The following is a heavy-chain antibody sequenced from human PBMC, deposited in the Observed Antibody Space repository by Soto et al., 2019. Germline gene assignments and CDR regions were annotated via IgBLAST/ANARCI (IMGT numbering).Heavy chain of an antibody. Sequence: EVQLLESGGGLVQPGESLRLSCAASGFTFSYYWMQWVRQVPGMGLVWVSRIHSDGSSTTYADSVKGRFTISRDNARNTVYLQMNSLRAEDTAVYYCARGDRGAFDLWGQGTVVTVSS. V-gene: IGHV3-74*01. CDR1: GFTFSYYW. J-gene: IGHJ3*01. CDR2: IHSDGSST. CDR3: ARGDRGAFDL. D-gene: IGHD1-26*01.